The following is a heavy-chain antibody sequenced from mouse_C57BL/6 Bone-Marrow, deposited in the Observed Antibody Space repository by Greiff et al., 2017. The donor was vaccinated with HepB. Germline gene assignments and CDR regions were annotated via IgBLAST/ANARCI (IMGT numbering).Heavy chain of an antibody. CDR2: INPNNGGT. Sequence: VQLQQSGPELVKPGASVKISCKASGYTFTDYYMNWVKQSHGKSLEWIGDINPNNGGTSYNQKFKGKATLTVDKSSSTAYMELRSLTSEDSAVYYCARRGDYDQPRYWGQGTTLTVSS. J-gene: IGHJ2*01. CDR1: GYTFTDYY. D-gene: IGHD2-4*01. CDR3: ARRGDYDQPRY. V-gene: IGHV1-26*01.